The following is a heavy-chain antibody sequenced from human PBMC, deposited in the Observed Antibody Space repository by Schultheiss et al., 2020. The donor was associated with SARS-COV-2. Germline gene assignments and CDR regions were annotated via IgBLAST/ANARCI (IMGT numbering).Heavy chain of an antibody. CDR1: GFTFSSYG. CDR2: IWYDGSNK. CDR3: ARVSAVVVVPAALGEYYFDY. Sequence: GGSLRLSCAASGFTFSSYGMHWVRQAPGKGLEWVAVIWYDGSNKYYADSVKGRFTISRDNSKNTLYLQMNSLKTEDTAVYYCARVSAVVVVPAALGEYYFDYWGQGTLVTVSS. J-gene: IGHJ4*02. V-gene: IGHV3-33*01. D-gene: IGHD2-2*01.